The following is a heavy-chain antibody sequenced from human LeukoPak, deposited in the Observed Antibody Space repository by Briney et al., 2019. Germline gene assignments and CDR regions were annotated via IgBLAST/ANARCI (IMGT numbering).Heavy chain of an antibody. CDR1: GGAFSGYY. J-gene: IGHJ4*02. V-gene: IGHV4-34*01. D-gene: IGHD3-3*01. CDR2: INHSGST. CDR3: ASPPSTFFHQDAAYYFDY. Sequence: PSETLSLTCAVSGGAFSGYYWSWIRQPPGKGLEWSGEINHSGSTNYNPSLKRRVTISVGTSKNQFSLKLSSVTAADTAVYSCASPPSTFFHQDAAYYFDYWGQGTLVTVSS.